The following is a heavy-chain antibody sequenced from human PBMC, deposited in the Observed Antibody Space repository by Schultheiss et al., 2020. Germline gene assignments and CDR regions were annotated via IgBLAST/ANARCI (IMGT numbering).Heavy chain of an antibody. CDR1: GFTFSTYG. Sequence: GGSLRLSCATSGFTFSTYGMHWVRQAPGKGLEWVAVIWHDGSKKYYANSVKGRFTISRDYSKNTVYLEMNSLRAEDTAVYYCARDGQIGLFDQWGQGTLVNV. D-gene: IGHD2-21*01. CDR3: ARDGQIGLFDQ. CDR2: IWHDGSKK. V-gene: IGHV3-33*01. J-gene: IGHJ4*02.